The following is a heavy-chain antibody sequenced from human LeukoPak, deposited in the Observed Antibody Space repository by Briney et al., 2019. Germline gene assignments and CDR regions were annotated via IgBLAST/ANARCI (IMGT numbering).Heavy chain of an antibody. J-gene: IGHJ4*02. CDR1: GFTLSSYA. V-gene: IGHV3-23*01. D-gene: IGHD5-18*01. Sequence: GGSLRLSCAAAGFTLSSYAMSWVRQAPGKGLEWVSAISGSGGSTYYADPVKGRFTISRDNSKNTLYLQMNSLRAEDTAVYYCAKVLMVTNADYWGQGPLVTVSS. CDR2: ISGSGGST. CDR3: AKVLMVTNADY.